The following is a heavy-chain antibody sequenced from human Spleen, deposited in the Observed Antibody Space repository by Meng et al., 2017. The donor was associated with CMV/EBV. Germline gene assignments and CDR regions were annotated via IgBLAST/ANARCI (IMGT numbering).Heavy chain of an antibody. V-gene: IGHV3-21*01. J-gene: IGHJ4*02. D-gene: IGHD1-26*01. CDR1: GFTFSSYS. CDR3: ARDPAQGGATSGY. Sequence: GESLKISCAASGFTFSSYSMNWVRQAPGKGLEWVSSISSSSSYIYYADSVKGRFTISRDNAKNSLYLQMNSLRAEDTAVYYCARDPAQGGATSGYWGQGTLVTVSS. CDR2: ISSSSSYI.